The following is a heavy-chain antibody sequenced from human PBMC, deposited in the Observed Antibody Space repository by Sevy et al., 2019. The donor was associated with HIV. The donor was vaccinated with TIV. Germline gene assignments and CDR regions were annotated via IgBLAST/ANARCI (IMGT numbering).Heavy chain of an antibody. CDR2: ITNSGSSI. CDR1: GFTFSSYE. CDR3: ARDLPPSATTVAHFDY. Sequence: GGSLRLSCTASGFTFSSYEMNWVRQAPGKGLKWVSYITNSGSSIYYSDSVRGRFTVSRDNAKNSLYLQMKSLRAEDTAVYYCARDLPPSATTVAHFDYWGRGTLVTVSS. D-gene: IGHD4-17*01. V-gene: IGHV3-48*03. J-gene: IGHJ4*02.